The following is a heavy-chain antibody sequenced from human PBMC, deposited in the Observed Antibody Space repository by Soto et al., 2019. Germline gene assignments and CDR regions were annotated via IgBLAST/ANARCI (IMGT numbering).Heavy chain of an antibody. CDR2: IWYDGSNK. D-gene: IGHD3-10*01. CDR1: GFTFSSYG. Sequence: QVQLVESGGGVVQPGRSLRLSCAASGFTFSSYGMHWVRQAPGKGLEWVAVIWYDGSNKYYADSVKGRFTISRDNSKNTLYLQMNSLRAEDTAVYYCGRDQGFGELLSYNWFDPWGQGTLVTVSS. V-gene: IGHV3-33*01. CDR3: GRDQGFGELLSYNWFDP. J-gene: IGHJ5*02.